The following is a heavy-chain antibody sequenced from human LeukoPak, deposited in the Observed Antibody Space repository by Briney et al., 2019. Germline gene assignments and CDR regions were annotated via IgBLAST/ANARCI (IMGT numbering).Heavy chain of an antibody. CDR3: TRGISAARDF. J-gene: IGHJ4*02. CDR1: GFTFSSYW. V-gene: IGHV3-74*01. CDR2: INSDGYST. D-gene: IGHD6-25*01. Sequence: PTGGSLRLSCAASGFTFSSYWMHWVRHAPGKGLVWVSRINSDGYSTIYADSVKGRFTISRDNAKKTLYLQMTSLRAEDTAVYYCTRGISAARDFWGQGALVTVSS.